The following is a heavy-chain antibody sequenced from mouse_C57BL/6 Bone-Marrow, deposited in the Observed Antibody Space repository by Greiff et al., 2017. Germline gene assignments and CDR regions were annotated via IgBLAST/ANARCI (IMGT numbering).Heavy chain of an antibody. CDR3: AISSTIFYYFDY. CDR1: GYTFTTYP. D-gene: IGHD1-1*01. CDR2: FHPYNDDT. V-gene: IGHV1-47*01. J-gene: IGHJ2*01. Sequence: QVQLKESGAELVKPGASVKMSCKASGYTFTTYPIEWMQQNHGKSLEWIGNFHPYNDDTKYNEKFKGKATWTDEKSSNTVYLEHSRLTSDDSTVYYCAISSTIFYYFDYWGQGTTLTVSS.